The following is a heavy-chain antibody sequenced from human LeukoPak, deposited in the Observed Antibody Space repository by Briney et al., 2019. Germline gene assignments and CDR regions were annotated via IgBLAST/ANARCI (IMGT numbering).Heavy chain of an antibody. CDR3: AREAYYYYMDV. V-gene: IGHV3-7*01. Sequence: GGSLRLSCVASGFTFSSYWMSWVRQAPGKGLEWVANIKQDGSEKYYVDSVKGRFTISRDNAKNSLYLQMNSLRAEDTAVYYCAREAYYYYMDVWGKGTTVTVSS. CDR1: GFTFSSYW. CDR2: IKQDGSEK. J-gene: IGHJ6*03.